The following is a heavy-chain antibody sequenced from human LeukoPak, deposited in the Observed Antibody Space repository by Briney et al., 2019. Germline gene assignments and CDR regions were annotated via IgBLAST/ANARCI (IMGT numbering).Heavy chain of an antibody. V-gene: IGHV1-3*04. CDR2: INTGNGNT. J-gene: IGHJ4*02. D-gene: IGHD3-16*01. CDR3: ATRSASSYGGVFDF. CDR1: GYTFTHYA. Sequence: ASVKVSCKASGYTFTHYAMHWVRQAPGQGLEWMGWINTGNGNTKYSQKFQGRVTLTRDTSAKIAYMEVTSLRSEDTAVYHCATRSASSYGGVFDFWGQGSLVIVSS.